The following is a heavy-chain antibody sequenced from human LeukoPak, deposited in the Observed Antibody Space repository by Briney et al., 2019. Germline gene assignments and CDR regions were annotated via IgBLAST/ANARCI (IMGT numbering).Heavy chain of an antibody. CDR1: GFTFSSYG. V-gene: IGHV3-30*02. CDR2: IRYDGSNK. Sequence: GGSLRLSCAASGFTFSSYGMHWVRQAPGKGLEWVAFIRYDGSNKYYADSVKGRFTISRDNSKNTLYLQMNSLRAEDTAVYYCAKVAPRLAAAGHFDYWGQGTLVTVSS. D-gene: IGHD6-13*01. J-gene: IGHJ4*02. CDR3: AKVAPRLAAAGHFDY.